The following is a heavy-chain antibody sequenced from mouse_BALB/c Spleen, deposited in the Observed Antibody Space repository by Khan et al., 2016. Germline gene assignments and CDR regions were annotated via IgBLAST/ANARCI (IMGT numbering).Heavy chain of an antibody. J-gene: IGHJ3*01. V-gene: IGHV4-1*02. CDR1: GYDFSRYW. CDR2: INPDSSTI. CDR3: PRREMTGFAY. Sequence: EVKLLESGGGLVKPGGSLKLSCAASGYDFSRYWMSWVRQAPGKGLEWIGEINPDSSTINYTPYLKDKFIINRDNAKNTLSLQMRKVRSEDTALYHCPRREMTGFAYLGQGTLVNVSA.